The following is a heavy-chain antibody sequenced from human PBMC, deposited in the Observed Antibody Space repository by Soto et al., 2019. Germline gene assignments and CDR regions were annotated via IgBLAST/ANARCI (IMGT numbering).Heavy chain of an antibody. Sequence: GGSLRLSCSASGFTFSSYAMHWVRQAPGKGLEYVSAISSNGGSTYYADSVKGRFTISRDNSKNTLYLQMSSLRAEDTAVYYCVKDVSMVRGVDLIWGQGTLVTVSS. CDR3: VKDVSMVRGVDLI. V-gene: IGHV3-64D*08. D-gene: IGHD3-10*01. J-gene: IGHJ4*02. CDR1: GFTFSSYA. CDR2: ISSNGGST.